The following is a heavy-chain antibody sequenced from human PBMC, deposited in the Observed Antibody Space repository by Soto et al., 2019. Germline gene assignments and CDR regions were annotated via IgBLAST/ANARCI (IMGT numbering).Heavy chain of an antibody. J-gene: IGHJ4*02. CDR1: GGSIHHHY. CDR3: ARSNWYSEY. V-gene: IGHV4-59*11. CDR2: IYYTGST. Sequence: QVQLQESGPGLVKPSEPLSLTCTVSGGSIHHHYWSWIRQPPGKGLEWIGYIYYTGSTNCNPSLKSRVTLSVDTSKNQFSLKLTSLTAADTAIYYCARSNWYSEYWGQGTLGTVSS. D-gene: IGHD7-27*01.